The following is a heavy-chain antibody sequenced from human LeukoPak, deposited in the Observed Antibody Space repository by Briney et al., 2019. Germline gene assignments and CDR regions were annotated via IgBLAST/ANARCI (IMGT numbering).Heavy chain of an antibody. V-gene: IGHV3-9*01. CDR3: AKDSRSNPRRDYYVSSDTIAGFDY. CDR2: ISWNSGSI. CDR1: GFTFDDYA. D-gene: IGHD3-22*01. J-gene: IGHJ4*02. Sequence: PGGSLRLSCAASGFTFDDYAMHWVRQAPGKGLEWVSGISWNSGSIGYADSVKGRFTISRDNAKNSLYLQMNSLRAEDTALYYCAKDSRSNPRRDYYVSSDTIAGFDYWGQGTLVTVSS.